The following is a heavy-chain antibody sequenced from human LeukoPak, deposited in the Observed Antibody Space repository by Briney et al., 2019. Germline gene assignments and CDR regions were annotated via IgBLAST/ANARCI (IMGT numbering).Heavy chain of an antibody. J-gene: IGHJ4*02. Sequence: ASVKVSRKPSGYTFSASGISWVRRGPRQGLEWIGWVSLSHGNTNYAQRVQGRDTMTTDTSTSTAHMELRTLRSDDTAVYYCATGLGATTCAGFDYWGEGTLVTVSS. V-gene: IGHV1-18*01. CDR3: ATGLGATTCAGFDY. D-gene: IGHD1-26*01. CDR1: GYTFSASG. CDR2: VSLSHGNT.